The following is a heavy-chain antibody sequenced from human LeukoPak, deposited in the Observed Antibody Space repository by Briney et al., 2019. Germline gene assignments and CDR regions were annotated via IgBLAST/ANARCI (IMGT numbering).Heavy chain of an antibody. CDR2: IIPIFGTA. CDR3: ARSAQLERLVWFDP. J-gene: IGHJ5*02. CDR1: GGTFSSYA. Sequence: SVKVSCKASGGTFSSYAISWVRQAPGQGLEWMGGIIPIFGTANYAQKFQGRVTITADESTSTAYMELSSLRSGDTAVYYCARSAQLERLVWFDPWGQGTLVTVSS. V-gene: IGHV1-69*13. D-gene: IGHD1-1*01.